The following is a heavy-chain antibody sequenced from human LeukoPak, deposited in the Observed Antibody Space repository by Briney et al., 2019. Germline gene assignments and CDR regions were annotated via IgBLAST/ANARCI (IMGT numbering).Heavy chain of an antibody. CDR1: GFTFGDYA. V-gene: IGHV3-49*04. Sequence: GWSLRLSCTTSGFTFGDYAMAWVRQTPERGLECVGSIREKASGGTTEYPASVKGRFTVSRDDSRSIAYLQMDSLKIEVTAVYYCSRWRVTSMLYSWGQGNLVTVSS. D-gene: IGHD2/OR15-2a*01. J-gene: IGHJ4*02. CDR3: SRWRVTSMLYS. CDR2: IREKASGGTT.